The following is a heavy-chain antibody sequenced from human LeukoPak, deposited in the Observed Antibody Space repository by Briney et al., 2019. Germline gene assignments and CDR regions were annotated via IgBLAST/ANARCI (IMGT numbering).Heavy chain of an antibody. D-gene: IGHD3-16*01. CDR2: ISYSGST. J-gene: IGHJ4*02. CDR1: GGSISSHY. CDR3: SRSWVGGSKIFDY. V-gene: IGHV4-59*11. Sequence: SETLSLTCTVSGGSISSHYWSWIRQPPGKGLEWIGYISYSGSTNYNPSLKSRLTISVDTSKNQFSLKLSSVTASDAAVYHCSRSWVGGSKIFDYWGQGTLVTVSS.